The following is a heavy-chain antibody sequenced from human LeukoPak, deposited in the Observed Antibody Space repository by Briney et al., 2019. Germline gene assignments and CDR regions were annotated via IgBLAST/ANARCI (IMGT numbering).Heavy chain of an antibody. V-gene: IGHV1-2*02. CDR3: ARMYGSGSYTVYY. Sequence: ASVRVSCKASGYTFTGYYMHWVRQAPGQGLEWMGWINPNSGGTNYAQKFQGRVTMTRDTSISTAYMELSRLRSDDTAVYYCARMYGSGSYTVYYWGQGTLVTVSS. CDR2: INPNSGGT. D-gene: IGHD3-10*01. CDR1: GYTFTGYY. J-gene: IGHJ4*02.